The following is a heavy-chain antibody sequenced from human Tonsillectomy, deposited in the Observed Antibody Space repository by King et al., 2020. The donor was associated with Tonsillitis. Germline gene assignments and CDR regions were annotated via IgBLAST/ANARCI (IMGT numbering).Heavy chain of an antibody. D-gene: IGHD1-1*01. Sequence: QLVQSGAEVKKPGASVKVSCKASGYTFTNYYMHWVRQAPGQGLEWMGIINPRGASTNYAQKFQGRVTVTRDTSASTVYMELSSLRSEDTAVYSCAKERDRYDSEAPGGPNWDYWGQGTLVTVSS. J-gene: IGHJ4*02. CDR2: INPRGAST. CDR3: AKERDRYDSEAPGGPNWDY. V-gene: IGHV1-46*01. CDR1: GYTFTNYY.